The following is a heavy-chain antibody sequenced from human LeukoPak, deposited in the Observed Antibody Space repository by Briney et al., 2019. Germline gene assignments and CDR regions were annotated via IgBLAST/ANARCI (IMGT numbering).Heavy chain of an antibody. CDR2: IYYGGST. J-gene: IGHJ4*02. CDR3: ARQYSSSWYDY. D-gene: IGHD6-13*01. Sequence: SETLSLTCTVSGGSISSGGYYWSWIRQHPGKGLEWIGYIYYGGSTYYNPSLKSRVTISVDTSKNQFSLKLSSVTAADTAVYYCARQYSSSWYDYWGQGTLVTVSS. V-gene: IGHV4-31*03. CDR1: GGSISSGGYY.